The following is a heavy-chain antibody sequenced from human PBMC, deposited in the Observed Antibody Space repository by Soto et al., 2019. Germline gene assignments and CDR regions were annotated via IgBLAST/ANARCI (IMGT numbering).Heavy chain of an antibody. V-gene: IGHV3-21*01. Sequence: GESLKISCAASGFTFSSYSMNWVRQAPGKGLEWVSSISSSSSYIYYADSVKGRFTISRDNAKNSLYLQMNSLRAEDTAVYYCARGAAAGTKYYFDYWGQGTLVTVSS. CDR1: GFTFSSYS. CDR3: ARGAAAGTKYYFDY. J-gene: IGHJ4*02. D-gene: IGHD6-13*01. CDR2: ISSSSSYI.